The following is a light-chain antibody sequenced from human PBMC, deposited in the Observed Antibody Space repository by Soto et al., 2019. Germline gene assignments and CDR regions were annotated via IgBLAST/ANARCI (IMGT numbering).Light chain of an antibody. CDR3: SSYTSSSTGV. V-gene: IGLV2-14*01. CDR1: SSDVGGYNY. J-gene: IGLJ3*02. Sequence: QSVLTQPASVSGSPGQSITISCTGTSSDVGGYNYVSWYHQHPGKAPKLMIYDVSNRPSGVSNRFSGSKSGNTASLTISGLQAEDEADYYCSSYTSSSTGVFGGGTKLTAL. CDR2: DVS.